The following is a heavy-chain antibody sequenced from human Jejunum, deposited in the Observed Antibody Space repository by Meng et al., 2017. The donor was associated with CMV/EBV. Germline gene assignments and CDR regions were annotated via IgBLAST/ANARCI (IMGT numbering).Heavy chain of an antibody. CDR2: VYYARHT. D-gene: IGHD1-20*01. CDR1: GNSITSNNYN. V-gene: IGHV4-39*01. J-gene: IGHJ4*02. CDR3: ERVGRYTWNYLRDY. Sequence: QASGLKPVPAAKTLCPTWSVSGNSITSNNYNWGLIRVPQAKRLELIGSVYYARHTYTNPSLKSRVTISLDKYKNQFSLKLTSATAADTAIAFCERVGRYTWNYLRDYWGQGTLVTVSS.